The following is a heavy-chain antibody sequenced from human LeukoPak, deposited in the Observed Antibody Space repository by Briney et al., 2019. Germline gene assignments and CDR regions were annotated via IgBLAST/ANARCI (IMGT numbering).Heavy chain of an antibody. CDR1: GGSISSYY. CDR3: ARDGGGTSFDF. D-gene: IGHD1-1*01. CDR2: IYTSGSTNYNPSLST. Sequence: SEALSLTCTVSGGSISSYYWTWIRQPAGKGLEWIGRIYTSGSTNYNPSLSTNYNPSLKSRVTMSVDTSKNQFSLHLNSVSPEDTAVYYCARDGGGTSFDFWGQGTLVTVSS. J-gene: IGHJ4*02. V-gene: IGHV4-4*07.